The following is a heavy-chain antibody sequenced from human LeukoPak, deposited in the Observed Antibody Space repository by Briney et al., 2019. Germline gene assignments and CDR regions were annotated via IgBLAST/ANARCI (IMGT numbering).Heavy chain of an antibody. CDR3: ARGQGPRGYSYGYYFSPRFDP. D-gene: IGHD5-18*01. V-gene: IGHV4-34*01. J-gene: IGHJ5*02. Sequence: SETLSLTCAVYGGSFSGYYWSWIRQPPGKGLEWIGEINHSGSTNYNPSLKSQVTISVDTSKNQFSLKLSSVTAADTAVYYCARGQGPRGYSYGYYFSPRFDPWGQGTLVTVSS. CDR2: INHSGST. CDR1: GGSFSGYY.